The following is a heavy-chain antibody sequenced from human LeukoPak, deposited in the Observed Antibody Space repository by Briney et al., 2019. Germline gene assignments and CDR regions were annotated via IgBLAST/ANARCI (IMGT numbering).Heavy chain of an antibody. Sequence: GGSLRLSCAASGFTFSSYVMSWVRQAPGKGLEWVSGISGSGGTTYNADSVKGRFTISRDNSKNTLYLQMNSLRAEDTAVYYCAKEYYDILTGYSNYYYYYMDVWGKGTTVTVSS. D-gene: IGHD3-9*01. CDR3: AKEYYDILTGYSNYYYYYMDV. V-gene: IGHV3-23*01. J-gene: IGHJ6*03. CDR1: GFTFSSYV. CDR2: ISGSGGTT.